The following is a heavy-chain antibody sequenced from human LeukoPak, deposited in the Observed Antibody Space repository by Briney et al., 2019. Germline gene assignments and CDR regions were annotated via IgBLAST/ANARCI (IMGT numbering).Heavy chain of an antibody. D-gene: IGHD3-9*01. CDR2: ISSSGSYI. CDR1: GFTFSSYS. J-gene: IGHJ6*04. Sequence: GGSLRLSCAASGFTFSSYSMNWVRQAPGKGLEWVSSISSSGSYIYYADSVKGRFTISRDNAKNSLYLQMNSLRAEDTAVYYCARGTYDILTGYSRASYGMDVWGKGTTVTVSS. V-gene: IGHV3-21*01. CDR3: ARGTYDILTGYSRASYGMDV.